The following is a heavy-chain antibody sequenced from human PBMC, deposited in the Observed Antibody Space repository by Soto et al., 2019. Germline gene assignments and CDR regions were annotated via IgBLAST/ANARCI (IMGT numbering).Heavy chain of an antibody. CDR3: ARRDWNGGYCDF. V-gene: IGHV3-74*01. CDR1: GFTFSSYW. Sequence: GGSLRLSCAASGFTFSSYWMHWVRQVPGKGLVWVSRISGDGSSTNHADFAKGRFTISRDNAKNTVYLQMDSLRVEDTAVYYCARRDWNGGYCDFWGQGILVTVSS. J-gene: IGHJ4*02. CDR2: ISGDGSST. D-gene: IGHD1-1*01.